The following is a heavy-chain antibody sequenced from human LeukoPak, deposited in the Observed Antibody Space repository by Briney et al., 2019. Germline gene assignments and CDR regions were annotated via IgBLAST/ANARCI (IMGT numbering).Heavy chain of an antibody. V-gene: IGHV4-59*12. D-gene: IGHD6-6*01. CDR1: GGSISGYY. CDR2: IYYSGST. Sequence: SENLSLTCTVSGGSISGYYWSWIRQPPGKGLEWIGYIYYSGSTNYNPSLKSRVTISVDTSKNQFSLRLSSVTAADTAVYYCTTIEYSSSIVYWGQGTLVTVSS. J-gene: IGHJ4*02. CDR3: TTIEYSSSIVY.